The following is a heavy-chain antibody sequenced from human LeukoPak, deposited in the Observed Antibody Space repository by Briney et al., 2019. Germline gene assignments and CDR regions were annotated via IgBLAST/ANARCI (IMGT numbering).Heavy chain of an antibody. J-gene: IGHJ3*02. D-gene: IGHD1-26*01. V-gene: IGHV4-61*02. CDR1: GGSISSGSYY. Sequence: PSETLSLTCTVSGGSISSGSYYWNWIRQPAGKGLEWIGRIYTSGSTNYNPSLKSRVTISEDTSKNQFSLKLSSVTAADTAVYYCARDPLVGGRAFDIWGQGTMVTVSS. CDR2: IYTSGST. CDR3: ARDPLVGGRAFDI.